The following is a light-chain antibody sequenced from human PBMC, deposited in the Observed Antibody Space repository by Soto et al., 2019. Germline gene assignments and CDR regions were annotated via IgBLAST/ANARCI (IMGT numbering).Light chain of an antibody. CDR1: SSDVGGYNS. J-gene: IGLJ3*02. CDR2: EVY. Sequence: QSALTQPASVSGSPGQSITISCTGTSSDVGGYNSVCWHQQHPGKAPKLMIYEVYNRPSGVSDRFSASKSGNTASLTSSGLQADDEADYYCSSFTSTNTWVFGGGPKLTVL. V-gene: IGLV2-14*01. CDR3: SSFTSTNTWV.